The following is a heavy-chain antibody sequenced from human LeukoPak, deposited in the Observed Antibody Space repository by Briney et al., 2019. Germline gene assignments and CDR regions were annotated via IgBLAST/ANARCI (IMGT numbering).Heavy chain of an antibody. CDR2: INSDGSST. CDR3: ARVWGGYYYYMDV. CDR1: GFTFSSYW. D-gene: IGHD3-16*01. Sequence: HPGGSLRLSCAASGFTFSSYWMHWVRQAPGKGLVWVSRINSDGSSTSYADSVKGRFTISRDNAKNTLYLQMNSLRAEDTAVYYCARVWGGYYYYMDVWGKGTTVTVSS. J-gene: IGHJ6*03. V-gene: IGHV3-74*01.